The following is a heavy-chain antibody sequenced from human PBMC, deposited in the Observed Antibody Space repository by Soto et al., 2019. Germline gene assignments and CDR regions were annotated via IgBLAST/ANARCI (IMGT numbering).Heavy chain of an antibody. CDR1: GGSISSGGYY. J-gene: IGHJ4*02. CDR3: ARITEAQTYYFDY. V-gene: IGHV4-31*03. Sequence: QVQLQETGPGLVKPSQTLSLTCTVSGGSISSGGYYWSWIRQHPGKGLEWIGYIYYSGSTYYNPSLKSRVTISVDTSKNQFSLKLSSVTAADTAVYYCARITEAQTYYFDYWGQGTLVTVSS. CDR2: IYYSGST. D-gene: IGHD3-16*01.